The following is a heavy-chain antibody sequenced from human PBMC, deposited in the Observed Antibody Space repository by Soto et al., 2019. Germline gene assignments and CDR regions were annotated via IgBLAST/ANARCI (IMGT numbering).Heavy chain of an antibody. V-gene: IGHV3-30-3*01. Sequence: QVQLVESGGGVVQPGRSLRLSCAASGFTFSSYAMHWVRQATGKGLDWVAVISYDGSNKYYAASVKGRFTISRDNSKNTLYLQMNSLRAEDTAVYYCARASNGWYYDYWGQGTLVTVST. CDR1: GFTFSSYA. CDR2: ISYDGSNK. D-gene: IGHD6-19*01. CDR3: ARASNGWYYDY. J-gene: IGHJ4*02.